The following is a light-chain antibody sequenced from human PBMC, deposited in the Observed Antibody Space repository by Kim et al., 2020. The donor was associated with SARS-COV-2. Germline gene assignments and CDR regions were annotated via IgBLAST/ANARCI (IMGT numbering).Light chain of an antibody. CDR1: SSDVGGYTY. CDR2: DVS. V-gene: IGLV2-14*01. J-gene: IGLJ3*02. CDR3: SSYTSSSTFVV. Sequence: QSALTQPHSVSGSPGQSITIPGTRTSSDVGGYTYVSCYQQHPGKSPKLMIYDVSKRPSGVSNRFSGTKSGNKASLTISGLQAEDEADYYCSSYTSSSTFVVFGGGTQLTVL.